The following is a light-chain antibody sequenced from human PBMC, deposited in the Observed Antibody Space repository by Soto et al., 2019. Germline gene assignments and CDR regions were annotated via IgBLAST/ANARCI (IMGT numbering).Light chain of an antibody. Sequence: EIVMTQSPATLSVSPGERATLSCRASQSISSNVAWYQQKPGQAPRLVIYAASTRATGIPARFSGSGSGTDFTLTISSLQSEDFAAYHCQQYNNWRITFGQGTRLEIK. CDR2: AAS. CDR1: QSISSN. J-gene: IGKJ5*01. CDR3: QQYNNWRIT. V-gene: IGKV3-15*01.